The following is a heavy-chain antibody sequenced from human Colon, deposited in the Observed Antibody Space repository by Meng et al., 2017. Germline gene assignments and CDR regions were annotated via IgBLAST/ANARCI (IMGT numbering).Heavy chain of an antibody. CDR3: ASFPPPGKQWLVSDY. CDR2: IYHIGIT. D-gene: IGHD6-19*01. Sequence: GPGRGLGRPSGTLALPRAVSVGSVSSSNCRSWVRQPPGKGLEWIWEIYHIGITNYNPSLKSRVTISVDKSKNQFSLKLSSVTAADTAVYYCASFPPPGKQWLVSDYWGQGTLVTVSS. J-gene: IGHJ4*02. V-gene: IGHV4-4*02. CDR1: VGSVSSSNC.